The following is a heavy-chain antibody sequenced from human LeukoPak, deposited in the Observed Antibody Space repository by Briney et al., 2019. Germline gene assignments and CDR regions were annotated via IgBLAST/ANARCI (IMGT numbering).Heavy chain of an antibody. D-gene: IGHD6-6*01. J-gene: IGHJ4*02. CDR2: ISGSGGST. CDR3: AKVEGPYSSSWVDY. V-gene: IGHV3-23*01. Sequence: PGGSLRLSCAASGFTVRSSYMSWVRQAPGKGLEWVSAISGSGGSTYYADSVKGRFTISRDNSKNTLYLQMNSLRAEDTAVYYCAKVEGPYSSSWVDYWGQGTLVTVSS. CDR1: GFTVRSSY.